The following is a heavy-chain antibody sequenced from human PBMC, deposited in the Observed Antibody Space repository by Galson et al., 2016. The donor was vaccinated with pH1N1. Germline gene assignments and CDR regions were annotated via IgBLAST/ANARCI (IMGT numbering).Heavy chain of an antibody. CDR2: INPSGGNT. CDR1: GYTFTEYY. CDR3: ARWRSTLGVTGFDL. Sequence: SVKVSCKASGYTFTEYYMHWVRQAPGQGLEWMGIINPSGGNTVYAEKFQGRVTLTSDTSTTIAYMDLSNLTSEDTAVYYCARWRSTLGVTGFDLWGQGTLGTVSS. D-gene: IGHD3-10*01. V-gene: IGHV1-46*03. J-gene: IGHJ4*02.